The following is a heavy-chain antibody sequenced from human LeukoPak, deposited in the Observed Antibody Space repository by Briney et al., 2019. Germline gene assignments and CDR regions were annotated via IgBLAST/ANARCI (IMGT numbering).Heavy chain of an antibody. CDR1: GYTFTGHY. D-gene: IGHD5-18*01. CDR3: ASGGYKLDY. V-gene: IGHV1-2*02. CDR2: INPNSGAT. J-gene: IGHJ4*02. Sequence: GASVKVSCKASGYTFTGHYMHWVRQAPGQGLEWMGWINPNSGATNYAQKFQGRVTMTRDTSVGTAYMELSTLRSDDTAVYYCASGGYKLDYWGQGTLVTVSS.